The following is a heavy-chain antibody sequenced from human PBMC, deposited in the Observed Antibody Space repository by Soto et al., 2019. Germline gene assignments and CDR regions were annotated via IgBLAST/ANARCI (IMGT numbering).Heavy chain of an antibody. V-gene: IGHV4-34*01. D-gene: IGHD2-2*01. J-gene: IGHJ6*04. CDR3: ARGTVPAANIYYYRMDV. Sequence: TSETLSLTCAVYGGSFSDYYWSWIRQPPGKGLEWIGEINHSGSTNYNPSLKSRVTISVDLSKNQFSLELSSVTAADTAVYFCARGTVPAANIYYYRMDVWGKGTTVTVSS. CDR1: GGSFSDYY. CDR2: INHSGST.